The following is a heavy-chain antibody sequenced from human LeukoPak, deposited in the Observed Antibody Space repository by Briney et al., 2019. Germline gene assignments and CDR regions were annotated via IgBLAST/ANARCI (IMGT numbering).Heavy chain of an antibody. CDR3: ARGLTAIDV. CDR1: GFTFSSHW. Sequence: GGSLRLSCAAPGFTFSSHWMSWVRQAPGKGLEWVATIKQDGSEKYYVDSVKGRFTISRDNAKNSLYLQMNSLRAEDTSLYYCARGLTAIDVWGQGTMVTVSS. J-gene: IGHJ3*01. V-gene: IGHV3-7*01. CDR2: IKQDGSEK. D-gene: IGHD5-18*01.